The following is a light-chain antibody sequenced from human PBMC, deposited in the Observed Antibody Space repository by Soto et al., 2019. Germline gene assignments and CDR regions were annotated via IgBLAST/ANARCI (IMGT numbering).Light chain of an antibody. CDR2: KAS. Sequence: DIPMTQSPSTLSASVGDRVTITCRASQNVNSWLAWYQQKPGKAPKLLIYKASTLESGVPSRFSGSGSGTDFTLTISSLQPDDFATYYCQQYNHWYSFDQGTKLQIK. J-gene: IGKJ2*01. V-gene: IGKV1-5*03. CDR1: QNVNSW. CDR3: QQYNHWYS.